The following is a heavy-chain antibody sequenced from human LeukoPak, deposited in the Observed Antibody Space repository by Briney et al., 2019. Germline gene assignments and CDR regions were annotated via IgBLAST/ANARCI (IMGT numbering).Heavy chain of an antibody. J-gene: IGHJ4*02. CDR1: GFTSSSYE. D-gene: IGHD1-1*01. CDR2: ISSSGFTM. V-gene: IGHV3-48*03. Sequence: GGSLRLSCVASGFTSSSYEMNWVRQAPGKGLEWVSYISSSGFTMYYADSVEGRFTISRDNAKNSLYLQMNSLRAEDTAVYYCARQSSIWNDGTNTDFNYWGQGTLVTVSS. CDR3: ARQSSIWNDGTNTDFNY.